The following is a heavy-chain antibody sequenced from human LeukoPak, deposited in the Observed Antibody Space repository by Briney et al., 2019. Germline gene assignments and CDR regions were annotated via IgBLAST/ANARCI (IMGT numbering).Heavy chain of an antibody. CDR2: SHPSGTT. D-gene: IGHD1-1*01. V-gene: IGHV4-38-2*02. CDR3: AREAERRIVN. Sequence: SETLSLTCVVSGFSISSGYYWGWIRQPLGRGLEWIVNSHPSGTTFYNSSLESRVAMSIDTSKNQFSLKLVSVTAADTAVYYCAREAERRIVNWGQGTLVTVSS. CDR1: GFSISSGYY. J-gene: IGHJ4*02.